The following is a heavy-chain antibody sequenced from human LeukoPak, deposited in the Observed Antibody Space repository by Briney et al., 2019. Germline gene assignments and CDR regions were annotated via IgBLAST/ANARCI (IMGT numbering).Heavy chain of an antibody. J-gene: IGHJ5*02. V-gene: IGHV3-23*01. CDR1: GFTFSSYA. Sequence: PRGSLRLSCAASGFTFSSYAMSWVRQAPGKGLEWVSAISGSGGSTYYADSVKGRFTISRDNSKNTLYLQMNSLRAEDTAVYYCAKGPGSGIRGNWFDPWGQGTLVTVSS. CDR2: ISGSGGST. CDR3: AKGPGSGIRGNWFDP. D-gene: IGHD2-15*01.